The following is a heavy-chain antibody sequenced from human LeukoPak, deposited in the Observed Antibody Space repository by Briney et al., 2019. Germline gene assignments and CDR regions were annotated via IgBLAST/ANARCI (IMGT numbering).Heavy chain of an antibody. CDR2: ISDSGANT. V-gene: IGHV3-23*01. Sequence: GGSLRLSCAASGFTFSTYAMSWVRQAPGKGLKWVSTISDSGANTYYADSVRGRFTISRDNSKNTLYLQKNSLRADDAAIYYCAKSMTLQWRGFFDLWGRGTHVTVSS. J-gene: IGHJ2*01. CDR3: AKSMTLQWRGFFDL. CDR1: GFTFSTYA. D-gene: IGHD6-19*01.